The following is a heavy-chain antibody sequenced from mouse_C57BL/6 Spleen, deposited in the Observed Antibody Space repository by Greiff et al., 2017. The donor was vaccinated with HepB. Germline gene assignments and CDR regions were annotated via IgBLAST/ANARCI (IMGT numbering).Heavy chain of an antibody. CDR1: GYAFTNYL. CDR3: ARSLYGNYGSDY. Sequence: VKLMESGAELVRPGTSVKVSCKASGYAFTNYLIEWVKQRPGQGLEWIGVINPGSGGTNYNEKFKGKATLTADKSSSTAYMQLSSLTSEDSAVYFCARSLYGNYGSDYWGQGTTLTVSS. D-gene: IGHD2-1*01. CDR2: INPGSGGT. V-gene: IGHV1-54*01. J-gene: IGHJ2*01.